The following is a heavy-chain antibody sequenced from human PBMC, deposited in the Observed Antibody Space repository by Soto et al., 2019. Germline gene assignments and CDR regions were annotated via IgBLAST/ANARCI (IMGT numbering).Heavy chain of an antibody. J-gene: IGHJ6*02. D-gene: IGHD3-9*01. CDR1: GFTFSSYA. CDR3: ARAIWETYGMDV. V-gene: IGHV3-64*01. CDR2: ISSNGGST. Sequence: GSLRLSCAASGFTFSSYAMHWVRQAPGKGLEYVSVISSNGGSTYYANSVKGRFTISRDNSKNTLYLQMGSLRAEDMAVYYCARAIWETYGMDVWGQGTTVTVSS.